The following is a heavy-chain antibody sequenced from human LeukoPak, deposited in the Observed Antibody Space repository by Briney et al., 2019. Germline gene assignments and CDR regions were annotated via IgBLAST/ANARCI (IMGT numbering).Heavy chain of an antibody. CDR2: IYYSGST. J-gene: IGHJ5*02. V-gene: IGHV4-59*01. CDR3: ARGGYYGSGNDFRFDP. D-gene: IGHD3-10*01. Sequence: SETLSLTCTVSGGSISSYYWSWIRQPPGKGLEWIGYIYYSGSTNYKPSLKSRVTISVDTSKNQFSLKLSSVTAADTAVYYCARGGYYGSGNDFRFDPWGQGTLVTVFS. CDR1: GGSISSYY.